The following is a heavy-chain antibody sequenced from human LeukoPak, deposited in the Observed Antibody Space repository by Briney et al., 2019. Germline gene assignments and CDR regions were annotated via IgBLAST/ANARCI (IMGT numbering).Heavy chain of an antibody. CDR2: IYPDDSDT. D-gene: IGHD3-22*01. CDR1: GYRFNAYW. V-gene: IGHV5-51*01. Sequence: GASLQISCKGSGYRFNAYWIAWGRQLPGKGLEWMGIIYPDDSDTRYSPSFQGQVTISADKSVRTAYLQWSSLKASDTAMYYCARPNITSYYDSRGYDAFDVWGQGTMVTVSS. J-gene: IGHJ3*01. CDR3: ARPNITSYYDSRGYDAFDV.